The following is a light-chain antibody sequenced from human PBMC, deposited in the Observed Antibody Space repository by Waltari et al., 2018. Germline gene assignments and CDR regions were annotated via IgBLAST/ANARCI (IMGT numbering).Light chain of an antibody. CDR2: GAS. J-gene: IGKJ1*01. Sequence: IVLTQSPGTLSLSPGERATLSCRASQSISSFLVWYQQKPGQAPRLLIYGASTRATGIPDRFSGSGSGTDFILTISRLEPEDFAVYYCQHYVRLPVTFGQGTKVEIK. V-gene: IGKV3-20*01. CDR1: QSISSF. CDR3: QHYVRLPVT.